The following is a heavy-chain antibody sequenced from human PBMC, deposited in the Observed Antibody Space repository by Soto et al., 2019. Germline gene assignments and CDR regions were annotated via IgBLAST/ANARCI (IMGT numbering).Heavy chain of an antibody. CDR3: ARRPSRYCSGGGCYSGDYYGLDV. D-gene: IGHD2-15*01. V-gene: IGHV1-69*06. J-gene: IGHJ6*02. Sequence: QVQLLQSGAEVKRPGSSVRVSCKASGGTFSTNGINWVRQAPGQGLEWMGGIIPMFGTANYAQKFKGRVTITEDKSTSTVYMDLSSLRSEDTATYYWARRPSRYCSGGGCYSGDYYGLDVWGQGTTVTVSS. CDR1: GGTFSTNG. CDR2: IIPMFGTA.